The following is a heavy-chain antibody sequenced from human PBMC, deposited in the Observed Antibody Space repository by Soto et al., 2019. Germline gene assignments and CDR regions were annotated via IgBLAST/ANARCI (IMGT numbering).Heavy chain of an antibody. CDR3: AREGRAAAGTDSYYYYGMDV. CDR2: INPSGGST. D-gene: IGHD6-13*01. J-gene: IGHJ6*02. Sequence: QVQLVQSGAEVKKPGASVTVSCKASGYTFTSYSMHWVRQAPGQGLEWLGIINPSGGSTSYAQKFQGRVTMTRDTSTSTVYMELSSLRSEDTAVYYCAREGRAAAGTDSYYYYGMDVWGQGTTVTVSS. CDR1: GYTFTSYS. V-gene: IGHV1-46*01.